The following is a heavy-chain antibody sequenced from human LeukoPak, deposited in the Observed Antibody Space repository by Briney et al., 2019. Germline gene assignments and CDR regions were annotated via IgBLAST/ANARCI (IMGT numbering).Heavy chain of an antibody. CDR2: INTDGSST. CDR3: ARDQEWLVPEPFDY. J-gene: IGHJ4*02. V-gene: IGHV3-74*01. D-gene: IGHD6-19*01. CDR1: GFTFSSYW. Sequence: GGSLRLSCAASGFTFSSYWMHWVRQAPGKGLVWVSRINTDGSSTSYADSVKGRFTISRDNAKNTLYLQMNSLRAEDTAVYYCARDQEWLVPEPFDYWGQGTLVTVCS.